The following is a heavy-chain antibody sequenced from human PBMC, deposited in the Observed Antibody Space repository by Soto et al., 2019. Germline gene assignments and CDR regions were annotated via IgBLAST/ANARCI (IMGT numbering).Heavy chain of an antibody. Sequence: EVQLVESGGGLVQPGGSLRLSCAASGVTVSSNYMSWVRQAPGKGLEWVSVIYSGGSTYYADSVKGRFTISRDNSKNTLDRQMNSLRAEDTAVYYCARHGYNYGGGYFDYWGQGTLVTVSS. CDR1: GVTVSSNY. V-gene: IGHV3-66*04. J-gene: IGHJ4*02. D-gene: IGHD5-18*01. CDR3: ARHGYNYGGGYFDY. CDR2: IYSGGST.